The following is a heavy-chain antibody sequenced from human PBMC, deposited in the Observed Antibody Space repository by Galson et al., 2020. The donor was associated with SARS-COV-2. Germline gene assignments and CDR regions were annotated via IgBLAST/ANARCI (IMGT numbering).Heavy chain of an antibody. V-gene: IGHV4-59*01. D-gene: IGHD6-13*01. CDR3: ARGTEAAAGDFEY. J-gene: IGHJ4*02. CDR2: IYYSGSR. Sequence: SETLSLTCSVSGGSISSYYWSWIRQPPGKRLEWIAYIYYSGSRNYNPSLQNRVTISVDTSKNQFSLELRSVTTADTAVYYCARGTEAAAGDFEYWGQGTLVTVSS. CDR1: GGSISSYY.